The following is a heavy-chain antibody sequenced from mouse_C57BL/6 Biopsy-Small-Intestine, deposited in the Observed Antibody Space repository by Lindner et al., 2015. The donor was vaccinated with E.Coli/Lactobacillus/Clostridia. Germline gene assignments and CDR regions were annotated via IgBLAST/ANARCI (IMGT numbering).Heavy chain of an antibody. CDR2: FNPNTGGT. D-gene: IGHD2-2*01. CDR3: TRWNGYKLAFDI. CDR1: GYTFTDYH. Sequence: SVKVSCKASGYTFTDYHIYWVRQAPGQGLEWMGWFNPNTGGTNSAQKFQGRVTLTRDTSINTGYMELSRLTFDDTAVYYCTRWNGYKLAFDIWGQGTVVTVSS. J-gene: IGHJ3*01. V-gene: IGHV1-18*01.